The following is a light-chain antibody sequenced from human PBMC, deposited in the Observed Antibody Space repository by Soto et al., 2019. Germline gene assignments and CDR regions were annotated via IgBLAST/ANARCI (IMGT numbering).Light chain of an antibody. Sequence: DIQMTQSPPSLSASVGDRVTITCRASQGINNLLAWFQQKPGKGAKSLIYAASRLHSGVPSKFSGSGSGSDFTLTISSLQPEDFATYYCQQYASYPLTFGGGTTVEIK. J-gene: IGKJ4*01. CDR2: AAS. CDR1: QGINNL. CDR3: QQYASYPLT. V-gene: IGKV1-16*02.